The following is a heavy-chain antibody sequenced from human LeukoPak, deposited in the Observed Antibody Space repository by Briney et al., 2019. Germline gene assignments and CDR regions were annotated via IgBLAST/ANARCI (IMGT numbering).Heavy chain of an antibody. J-gene: IGHJ4*02. CDR2: MNPNSGNT. Sequence: ASVKVSCKASGYTFTSYDINWVRQATGQGLEWMGWMNPNSGNTGYAQKFQGRVTMTRNTSISTAYMELSSLRSEDTAVYYCARFYDSSGYYSQTYDYWGQGTLVTVSS. D-gene: IGHD3-22*01. CDR3: ARFYDSSGYYSQTYDY. V-gene: IGHV1-8*01. CDR1: GYTFTSYD.